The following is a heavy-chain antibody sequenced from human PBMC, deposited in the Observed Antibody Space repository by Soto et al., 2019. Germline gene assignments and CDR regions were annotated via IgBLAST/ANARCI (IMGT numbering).Heavy chain of an antibody. CDR2: IIPIFGTA. D-gene: IGHD3-9*01. V-gene: IGHV1-69*13. CDR1: GGTFSSYA. CDR3: ASGRRYFDWLPRDYYGMDV. J-gene: IGHJ6*02. Sequence: AASVKVSCKASGGTFSSYAISWVRQAPGQGLEWMGGIIPIFGTANYAQKFQGRVTITADESTSTAYMELSSLRSEDTAVYYCASGRRYFDWLPRDYYGMDVWGQGTTVTVSS.